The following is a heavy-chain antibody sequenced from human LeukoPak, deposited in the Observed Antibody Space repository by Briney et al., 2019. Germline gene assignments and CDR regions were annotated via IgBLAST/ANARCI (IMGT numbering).Heavy chain of an antibody. V-gene: IGHV3-48*01. D-gene: IGHD2-8*01. CDR1: GFTFSSYT. CDR3: ARKEVANGAFDI. J-gene: IGHJ3*02. Sequence: GGSLRLSCAASGFTFSSYTMNWVRQPPGKGLEWVSNIGTSSTTIYYADSVKGRFTISRDNSKNTLYLEMNSLRAEDTAVYHCARKEVANGAFDIWGQGTMVIVSS. CDR2: IGTSSTTI.